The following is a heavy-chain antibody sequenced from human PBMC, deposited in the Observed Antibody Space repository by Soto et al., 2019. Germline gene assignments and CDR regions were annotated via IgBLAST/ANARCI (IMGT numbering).Heavy chain of an antibody. CDR1: GFTFSSYG. Sequence: QVQLVESGGGVVQPGRSLRLSCAASGFTFSSYGMHWVRQAPGKGLEWVAVIWYDGSNKYYADSVKGRFTISRDNSKNTLYLQMNSLRAEDTAVYYCAREEPTVVTPSNRFDPWGQGTLVTVSS. J-gene: IGHJ5*02. CDR2: IWYDGSNK. CDR3: AREEPTVVTPSNRFDP. V-gene: IGHV3-33*01. D-gene: IGHD4-17*01.